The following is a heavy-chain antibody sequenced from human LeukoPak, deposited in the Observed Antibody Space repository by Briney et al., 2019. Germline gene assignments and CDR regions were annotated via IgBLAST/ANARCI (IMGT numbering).Heavy chain of an antibody. CDR3: AKDRAPMVRGGPFDY. V-gene: IGHV3-23*01. J-gene: IGHJ4*02. CDR1: GFTFSSYA. Sequence: GGSLRLSCAASGFTFSSYAMSWVRQAPGKGLEWVSAISGSGGSTYYADSVKGRFTISRDNSKNTLYLQMNSLRAEDTAVYCCAKDRAPMVRGGPFDYWGQGTLVTVSS. D-gene: IGHD3-10*01. CDR2: ISGSGGST.